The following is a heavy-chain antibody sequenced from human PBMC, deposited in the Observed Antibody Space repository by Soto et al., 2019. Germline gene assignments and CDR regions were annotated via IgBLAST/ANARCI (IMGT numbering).Heavy chain of an antibody. J-gene: IGHJ6*02. CDR2: INPNSGGT. Sequence: ASVKVSCKASGYTFTGYYMHWVRQAPGQGLEWMGWINPNSGGTNYAQKFQGRVTMTRDTSISTAYMELSRLRSDDTAVYYCARESGSGYCSSTSCYTNFYYYYGMDVWGQGTTVTVS. CDR1: GYTFTGYY. V-gene: IGHV1-2*02. D-gene: IGHD2-2*02. CDR3: ARESGSGYCSSTSCYTNFYYYYGMDV.